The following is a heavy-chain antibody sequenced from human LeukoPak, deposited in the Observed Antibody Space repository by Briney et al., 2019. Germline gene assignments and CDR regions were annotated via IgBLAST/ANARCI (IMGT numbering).Heavy chain of an antibody. CDR2: INPNSGGT. CDR1: GYTFTGYY. Sequence: ASVKVSCKASGYTFTGYYMHWVRQAPGQGLEWMGWINPNSGGTNYAQKFQGRVTMTRDTSISTAYMELSRLRSDDTAVYYCAGTYYYDSSGYWLAFDIWGQGTMVTVSS. J-gene: IGHJ3*02. CDR3: AGTYYYDSSGYWLAFDI. D-gene: IGHD3-22*01. V-gene: IGHV1-2*02.